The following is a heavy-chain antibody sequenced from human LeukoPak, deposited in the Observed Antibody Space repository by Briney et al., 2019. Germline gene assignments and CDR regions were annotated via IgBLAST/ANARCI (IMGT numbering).Heavy chain of an antibody. CDR1: GFTFNSYA. CDR2: ISGSGGIT. D-gene: IGHD6-13*01. Sequence: GGSLRLSCAASGFTFNSYAMSWVRQAPGKGLEWVSAISGSGGITYYADSEKGRFTISRDNSKNRLYLQMNSLRAEDTAVYYCAHEAASETGAFDIWGQGTMVTVSS. CDR3: AHEAASETGAFDI. J-gene: IGHJ3*02. V-gene: IGHV3-23*01.